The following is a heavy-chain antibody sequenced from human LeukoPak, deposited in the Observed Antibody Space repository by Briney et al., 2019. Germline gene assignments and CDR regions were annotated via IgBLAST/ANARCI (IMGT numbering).Heavy chain of an antibody. CDR1: GGTFSSYA. D-gene: IGHD5-12*01. CDR2: IIPIFGTA. J-gene: IGHJ4*02. Sequence: SVKVSCTASGGTFSSYAISWVRQAPGQGLEWMGGIIPIFGTANYAQKFQGRVTITADESTSTAYMELSSLRSEDTAVYYCATLGGYDSTDYWGQGTLVTVSS. V-gene: IGHV1-69*13. CDR3: ATLGGYDSTDY.